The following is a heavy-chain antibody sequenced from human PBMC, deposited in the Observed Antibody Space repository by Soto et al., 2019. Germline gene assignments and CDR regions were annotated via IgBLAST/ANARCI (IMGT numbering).Heavy chain of an antibody. V-gene: IGHV4-31*03. CDR2: ISNSGST. J-gene: IGHJ6*03. CDR1: GGSISSGAYY. Sequence: QVQLQESGPGPVKPSQTLSLTCTVSGGSISSGAYYWSWIRQHPGKGLEWIGYISNSGSTHYNPSLKSRLNISLDTSKNQFSLTLSSVTAADTAVYFCAKYHVDTSMVNFYCYMDVWGKGTSVTVSS. CDR3: AKYHVDTSMVNFYCYMDV. D-gene: IGHD5-18*01.